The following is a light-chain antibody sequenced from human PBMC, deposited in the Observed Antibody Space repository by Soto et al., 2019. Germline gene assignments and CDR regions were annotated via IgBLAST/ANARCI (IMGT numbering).Light chain of an antibody. CDR3: SSYTSISTPV. CDR1: SSDVGGYNY. V-gene: IGLV2-14*01. J-gene: IGLJ2*01. CDR2: EVT. Sequence: QSALTQPVSVSGSPGQSITISCTGTSSDVGGYNYVSWYQQHPGKAPKLMIYEVTKRPSGVSNRFSGSKSGNTASLTISGLQAEDESDYYCSSYTSISTPVFGGGTKVTVL.